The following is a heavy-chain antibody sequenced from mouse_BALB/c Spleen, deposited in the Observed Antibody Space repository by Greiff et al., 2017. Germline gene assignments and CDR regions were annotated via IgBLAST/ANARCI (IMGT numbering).Heavy chain of an antibody. J-gene: IGHJ2*01. CDR1: GFTFSSYA. CDR2: ISSGGSYT. D-gene: IGHD1-1*01. V-gene: IGHV5-9-3*01. CDR3: GRGEDYYGSCYVGDY. Sequence: EVQRVESGGGLVKPGGSLKLSCAASGFTFSSYAMSWVRQTPEKRLEWVATISSGGSYTYYPDSVKGRFTISRDNAKNTLYLQMSSLRSEDTAMYYCGRGEDYYGSCYVGDYWGQGTTLTVSS.